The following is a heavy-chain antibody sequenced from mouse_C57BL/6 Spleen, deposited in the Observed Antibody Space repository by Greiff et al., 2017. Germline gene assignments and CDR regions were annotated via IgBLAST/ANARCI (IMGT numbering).Heavy chain of an antibody. CDR1: GFTFSNYW. CDR2: IRLKSDNYAT. V-gene: IGHV6-3*01. J-gene: IGHJ2*01. D-gene: IGHD1-1*01. Sequence: EVKVEESGGGLVQPGGSMKLSCVASGFTFSNYWMNWVRPSPEKGLEWVAQIRLKSDNYATHYAESVKGRFTISRDDSKSSVYLQMNNLRAEDTGIDYCTPTTVVATRSFDYWGQGTTLTVSS. CDR3: TPTTVVATRSFDY.